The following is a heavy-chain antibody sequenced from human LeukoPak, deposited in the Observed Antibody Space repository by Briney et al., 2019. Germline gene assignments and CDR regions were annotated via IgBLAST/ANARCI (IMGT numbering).Heavy chain of an antibody. CDR3: AREDDAFDI. CDR1: GFSFRNYA. CDR2: ISYGGSNK. V-gene: IGHV3-30*04. Sequence: QSGRSLRLSCEASGFSFRNYAMHWVRQAPGKGLECVATISYGGSNKYYGDSVKGRFTISRDNSRNTLYLKMNSLRAEDTAVYYCAREDDAFDIWGQGTMVTVSS. J-gene: IGHJ3*02.